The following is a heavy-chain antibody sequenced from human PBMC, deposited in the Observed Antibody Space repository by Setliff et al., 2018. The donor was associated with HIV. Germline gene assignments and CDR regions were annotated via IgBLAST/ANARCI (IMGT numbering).Heavy chain of an antibody. D-gene: IGHD6-19*01. CDR3: ARPPGKWLVLGHWYFDL. V-gene: IGHV4-39*01. J-gene: IGHJ2*01. CDR2: IYYSGST. CDR1: GGSISSSSYY. Sequence: TSETLSLTCTVSGGSISSSSYYWGWIRQPPGKGPEWIGSIYYSGSTYYNPSLKSRVTISVDTSKNQFSLKLSSVTAADTAVYYCARPPGKWLVLGHWYFDLWGRGTLITVSS.